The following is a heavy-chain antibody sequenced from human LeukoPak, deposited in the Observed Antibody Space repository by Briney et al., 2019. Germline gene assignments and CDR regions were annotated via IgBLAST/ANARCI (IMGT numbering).Heavy chain of an antibody. CDR2: ISTDASST. V-gene: IGHV3-74*01. Sequence: PGGSLRLSCAASGFTFSSYWMHWVRQAPGKGLVWVSRISTDASSTTYADSVKGRFTISRDNFKNTLYLQMNSLRAEDTGVYFCAKLGDYGDAFDIWGQGTMVTVSS. CDR1: GFTFSSYW. J-gene: IGHJ3*02. CDR3: AKLGDYGDAFDI. D-gene: IGHD3-16*01.